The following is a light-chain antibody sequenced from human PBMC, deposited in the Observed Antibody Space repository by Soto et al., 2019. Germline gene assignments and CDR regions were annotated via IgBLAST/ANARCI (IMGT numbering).Light chain of an antibody. CDR1: SSDVGNYKY. CDR3: SSYAGSNNWV. CDR2: EVS. J-gene: IGLJ3*02. V-gene: IGLV2-8*01. Sequence: QSALTQSPSASGSPGQSVTISCTGTSSDVGNYKYVSWYQQHPGKAPKLMIYEVSKRPSGVPDRFSGSKSGNTASLTVAGLQDEDEADYCCSSYAGSNNWVFGGGTKVTVL.